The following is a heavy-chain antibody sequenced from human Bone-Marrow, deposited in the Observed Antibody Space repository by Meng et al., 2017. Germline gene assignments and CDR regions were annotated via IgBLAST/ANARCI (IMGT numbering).Heavy chain of an antibody. CDR1: GGSLSGYC. J-gene: IGHJ6*02. Sequence: SETLSLTCAVYGGSLSGYCWSWIRQPPGKGLEWIGEINHSGSTNYNPSLKSRVTISVDTSKNQFSLKLSSVTAADTAVYYCARLGTVTTADYGMDVWGQGTTVTVSS. V-gene: IGHV4-34*01. D-gene: IGHD4-17*01. CDR3: ARLGTVTTADYGMDV. CDR2: INHSGST.